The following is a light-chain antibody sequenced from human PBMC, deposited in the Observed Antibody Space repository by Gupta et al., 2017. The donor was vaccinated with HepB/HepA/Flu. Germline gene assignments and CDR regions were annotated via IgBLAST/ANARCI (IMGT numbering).Light chain of an antibody. J-gene: IGKJ4*01. V-gene: IGKV3-15*01. CDR2: GAS. CDR3: QQYNNWPPLT. CDR1: PSVYSN. Sequence: EIVMTQSTVTLSVSPGESATLSCRASPSVYSNLAWYQQKPAQAHKLLIYGASTRATGIPARFSGSGSGTKFTLSIDSLQSEDFAVYYCQQYNNWPPLTFGGGTKVEIK.